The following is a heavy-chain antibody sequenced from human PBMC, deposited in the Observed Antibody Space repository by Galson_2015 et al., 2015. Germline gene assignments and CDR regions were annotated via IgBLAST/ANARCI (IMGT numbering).Heavy chain of an antibody. V-gene: IGHV1-18*01. CDR1: GYGFSNYG. J-gene: IGHJ5*02. Sequence: SVKVSCKASGYGFSNYGITWMRQAPGQGLEWMGWISAYNDNTNYAQKFQGRVTITTDTSTTTVYMDMRSLTSDDTAVYYCARDPAEHCSTTSCSWNWFDPWGQGTLVTVSS. CDR2: ISAYNDNT. CDR3: ARDPAEHCSTTSCSWNWFDP. D-gene: IGHD2-2*01.